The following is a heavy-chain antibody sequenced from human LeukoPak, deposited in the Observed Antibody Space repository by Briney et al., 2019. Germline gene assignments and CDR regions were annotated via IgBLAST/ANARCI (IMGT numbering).Heavy chain of an antibody. Sequence: GGSLRLSCAASGFTFSSHAMNWVRQASGKGLEWVSAITGSGDRTFYTDSVRGRFTVSRDNSKNTLYLQMNGLRAEDTAVYYCAKRGEDPVDLDYWGQGTLVTVSS. CDR1: GFTFSSHA. V-gene: IGHV3-23*01. D-gene: IGHD3-16*01. J-gene: IGHJ4*02. CDR2: ITGSGDRT. CDR3: AKRGEDPVDLDY.